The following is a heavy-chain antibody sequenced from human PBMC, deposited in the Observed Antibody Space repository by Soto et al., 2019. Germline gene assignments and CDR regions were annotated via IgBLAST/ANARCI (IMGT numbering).Heavy chain of an antibody. CDR3: AKDRRSIAARPRYYYYGMDV. D-gene: IGHD6-6*01. Sequence: EVQLLESGGGLVQPGGSLRLSCAASGFTFSSYAMSWVRQAPGKGLEWVSAISGSGGSTYYADSVKGRFTISRDNSKKTLDLQMNSLRAEDTAVYYCAKDRRSIAARPRYYYYGMDVWGQGTTVTVSS. CDR2: ISGSGGST. CDR1: GFTFSSYA. J-gene: IGHJ6*02. V-gene: IGHV3-23*01.